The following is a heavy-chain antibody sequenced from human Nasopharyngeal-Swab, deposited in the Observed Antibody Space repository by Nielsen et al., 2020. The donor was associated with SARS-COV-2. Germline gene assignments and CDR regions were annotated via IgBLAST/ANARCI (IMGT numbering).Heavy chain of an antibody. CDR3: ARDEGAHNS. CDR2: TYYRSECYN. V-gene: IGHV6-1*01. CDR1: GDSVSNDRVA. J-gene: IGHJ4*02. Sequence: SETLSLTCAISGDSVSNDRVAWNWIRQSPSRGLEWLGRTYYRSECYNDYAVSVKSRITIKPDPSTNQFSLQLNSVTPEDTAVYYCARDEGAHNSWGQGTLVTVSS. D-gene: IGHD3-16*01.